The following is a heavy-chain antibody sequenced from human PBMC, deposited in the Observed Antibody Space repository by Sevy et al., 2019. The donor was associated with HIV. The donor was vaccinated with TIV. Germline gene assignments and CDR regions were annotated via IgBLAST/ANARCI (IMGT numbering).Heavy chain of an antibody. CDR1: GFTFSDYY. Sequence: GGSLRLSCAASGFTFSDYYMSWIRQAPGKGLEWVSSISSSGSTIFYADSVKGRFTISRDNAKDSLYLQMNSLRAEDTAVYYCAREGLRGFVDVWGQGTTVTVSS. V-gene: IGHV3-11*01. D-gene: IGHD3-3*01. CDR2: ISSSGSTI. CDR3: AREGLRGFVDV. J-gene: IGHJ6*02.